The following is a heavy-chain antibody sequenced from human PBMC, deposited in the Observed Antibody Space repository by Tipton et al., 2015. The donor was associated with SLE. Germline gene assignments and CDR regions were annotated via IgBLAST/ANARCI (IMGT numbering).Heavy chain of an antibody. CDR2: IDHSGST. D-gene: IGHD1-26*01. CDR1: SFTFSSYA. V-gene: IGHV4-4*02. Sequence: SLRLSCAASSFTFSSYAIGWVRQPPGKGLEWIGEIDHSGSTNYNPSLKSRVTISEDTSKNQFFLKLSSVTAADTAVYYCARSESYYSALTYWSQGTLVTVSS. CDR3: ARSESYYSALTY. J-gene: IGHJ4*02.